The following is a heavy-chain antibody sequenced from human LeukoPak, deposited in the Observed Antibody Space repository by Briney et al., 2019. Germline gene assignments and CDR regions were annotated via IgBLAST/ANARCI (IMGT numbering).Heavy chain of an antibody. CDR1: GGSISSYY. D-gene: IGHD6-19*01. J-gene: IGHJ4*02. Sequence: SETLSLTCTVSGGSISSYYWNWIRQPAGKGLEWVGRIYSSGSSDYNSSFKSRVTMSVDMSKSQISLKLSSVTAADTAVYYCARGGYSSGRAFDYWGQGTLVTVSS. V-gene: IGHV4-4*07. CDR2: IYSSGSS. CDR3: ARGGYSSGRAFDY.